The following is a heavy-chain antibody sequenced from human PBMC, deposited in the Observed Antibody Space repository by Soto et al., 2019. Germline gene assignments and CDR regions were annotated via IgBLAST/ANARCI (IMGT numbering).Heavy chain of an antibody. CDR2: FRYSENT. CDR1: GGSISSGPYS. CDR3: ARPNNYYGSGSYFTNWFDP. D-gene: IGHD3-10*01. J-gene: IGHJ5*02. V-gene: IGHV4-39*02. Sequence: PSETLSLTCTVSGGSISSGPYSWGWIRQTPGEGLEWIGTFRYSENTYYNPSLESRVTISVDASKNDFSLKLSSVTAADTAVYYCARPNNYYGSGSYFTNWFDPWGQGTLVTVSS.